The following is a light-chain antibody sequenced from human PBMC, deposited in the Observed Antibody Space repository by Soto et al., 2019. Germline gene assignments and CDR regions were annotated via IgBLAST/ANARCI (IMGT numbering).Light chain of an antibody. CDR2: GAS. Sequence: DIQMTQSPSSLSASLGDRVTLTCQATEDITYSLTWYQLKPGEAPKLLIYGASNLETGVPSRFSGSGFGTHFTFTINTLQPEDIATYYCQQYEQLPLTFGGGTKVDIK. CDR3: QQYEQLPLT. J-gene: IGKJ4*01. V-gene: IGKV1-33*01. CDR1: EDITYS.